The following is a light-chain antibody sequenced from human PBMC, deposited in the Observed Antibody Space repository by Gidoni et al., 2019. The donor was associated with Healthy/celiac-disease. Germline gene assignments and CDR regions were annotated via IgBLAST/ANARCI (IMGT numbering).Light chain of an antibody. CDR1: QSVSSN. Sequence: EIVMTQSPATLSVSPGERATLSCRAIQSVSSNLAWYQQKPGQAPSLLIYGASPRATGIPAMFSGSWSWTEFTLTISSLQSEVFAVYYFQQYNNLPITFGQGTRLEIK. J-gene: IGKJ5*01. CDR2: GAS. V-gene: IGKV3-15*01. CDR3: QQYNNLPIT.